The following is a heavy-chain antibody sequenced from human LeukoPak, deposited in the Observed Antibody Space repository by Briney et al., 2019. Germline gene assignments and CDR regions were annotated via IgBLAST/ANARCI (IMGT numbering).Heavy chain of an antibody. CDR1: GFTFSNYA. CDR3: AKVPYPDYGSWRPPFMDV. V-gene: IGHV3-23*01. CDR2: ISDTSTNT. D-gene: IGHD3-10*01. Sequence: GGSLRLSYAASGFTFSNYALSWVRQAPGKGLEWVSTISDTSTNTYYADSVTGRFTISRDNSMNTLYLQMNSLGAEDTAIYFCAKVPYPDYGSWRPPFMDVWGQGTTVAVSS. J-gene: IGHJ6*02.